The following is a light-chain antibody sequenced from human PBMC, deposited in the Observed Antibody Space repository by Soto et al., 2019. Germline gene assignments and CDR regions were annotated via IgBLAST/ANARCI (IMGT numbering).Light chain of an antibody. CDR3: QHDNDYSWT. Sequence: DIHMTQSPSTLSASVGDRVTITCRASQSISIWLAWYQQKPGKAPNLLIYKTSSLESGVPSRFSGSGSGTEFTLTISSRQPDDFATYYCQHDNDYSWTFGQGTKVEIK. CDR1: QSISIW. J-gene: IGKJ1*01. V-gene: IGKV1-5*03. CDR2: KTS.